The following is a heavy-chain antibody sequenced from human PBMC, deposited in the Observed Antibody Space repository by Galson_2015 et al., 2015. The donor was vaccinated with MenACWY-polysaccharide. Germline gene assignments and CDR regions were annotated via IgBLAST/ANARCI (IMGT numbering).Heavy chain of an antibody. J-gene: IGHJ3*02. CDR1: GSMFSHSG. V-gene: IGHV3-33*01. Sequence: SLRLSCAASGSMFSHSGMHWVRQAPGQGLAWVAVIQYDGSKVVYADSVKGRFTISRGNSKNTLFLEMNSLGAEDTAVYYCAREGSRIVFHAFDTWGQGTIVTVSS. CDR3: AREGSRIVFHAFDT. CDR2: IQYDGSKV. D-gene: IGHD6-13*01.